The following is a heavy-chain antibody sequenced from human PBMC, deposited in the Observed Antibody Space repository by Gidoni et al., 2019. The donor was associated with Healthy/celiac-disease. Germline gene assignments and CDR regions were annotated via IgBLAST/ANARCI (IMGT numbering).Heavy chain of an antibody. Sequence: QVQLVQSGAEVKKPGSSVKVSCKASGGTFSSYAISWVRQAPGQGLEWMGGIIPIFGTASYAQKFQGRVTITADESTSTAYMELSSLRSEDTAVYYCARAPDVHDRTGEEPNDAFDIWGQGTMVTVSS. J-gene: IGHJ3*02. CDR1: GGTFSSYA. V-gene: IGHV1-69*01. D-gene: IGHD3-16*01. CDR2: IIPIFGTA. CDR3: ARAPDVHDRTGEEPNDAFDI.